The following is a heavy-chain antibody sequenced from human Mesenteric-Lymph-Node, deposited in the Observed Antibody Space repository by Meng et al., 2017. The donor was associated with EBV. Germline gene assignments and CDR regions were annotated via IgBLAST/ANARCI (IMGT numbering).Heavy chain of an antibody. CDR2: IYHSGST. Sequence: QVRLQESGPGLVKPSGXXXXXRXVSGDSITSTTWWTWVRQPPGKGLEWIGEIYHSGSTNYNPSLESRVTISVDKSKNQFSLKLTSVTAADTAVYYCARAYYDTYGYFYVGYWGQGTLVTVSS. CDR3: ARAYYDTYGYFYVGY. D-gene: IGHD3-22*01. CDR1: GDSITSTTW. V-gene: IGHV4-4*02. J-gene: IGHJ4*02.